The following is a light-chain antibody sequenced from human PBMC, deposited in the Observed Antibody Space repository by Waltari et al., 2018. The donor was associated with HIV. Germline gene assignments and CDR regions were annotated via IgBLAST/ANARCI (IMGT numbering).Light chain of an antibody. Sequence: DIQVTQSPSSLSASVGDRVTMTCRASQDISNSLAWYQLQPGKAPKLLIYDVSQLQSGVPSRFRGSGSGTSFTLPISSLQPEDVASYFCQKYDSAPLTFGGGTKVDLK. V-gene: IGKV1-27*01. CDR1: QDISNS. CDR3: QKYDSAPLT. CDR2: DVS. J-gene: IGKJ4*01.